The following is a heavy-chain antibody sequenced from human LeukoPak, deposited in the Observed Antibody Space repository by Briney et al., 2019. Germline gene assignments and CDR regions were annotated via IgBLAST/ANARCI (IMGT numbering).Heavy chain of an antibody. CDR1: GGSISSSSYY. CDR3: ARPEGYFGSGSYSHWFDP. V-gene: IGHV4-39*01. D-gene: IGHD3-10*01. CDR2: IYYSGST. Sequence: SETLSLTCTVSGGSISSSSYYWGWIRQPPGKGLEWIGSIYYSGSTYYNPSLKSRVTISVDTSKNQFSLKLSSVTAADTAVYYCARPEGYFGSGSYSHWFDPWGQETLVTVSS. J-gene: IGHJ5*02.